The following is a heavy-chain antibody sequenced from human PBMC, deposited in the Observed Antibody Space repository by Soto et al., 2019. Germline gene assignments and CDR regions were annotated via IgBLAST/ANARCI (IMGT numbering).Heavy chain of an antibody. V-gene: IGHV1-2*04. CDR1: GYTFTGYY. J-gene: IGHJ6*02. D-gene: IGHD2-2*01. CDR2: INPNSGGT. Sequence: ASVKVSCKASGYTFTGYYMHWVRQAPGQGLEWMGWINPNSGGTNYAQKFQGWVTMTRDTSISTAYMELSRLRSDDTAVYYCARDGVVPATYYYYGMDVWGQGTTVTVS. CDR3: ARDGVVPATYYYYGMDV.